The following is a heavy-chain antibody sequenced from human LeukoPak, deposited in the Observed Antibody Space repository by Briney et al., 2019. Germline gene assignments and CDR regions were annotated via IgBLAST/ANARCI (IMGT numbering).Heavy chain of an antibody. CDR3: ARELRIPDAFDI. V-gene: IGHV4-59*01. J-gene: IGHJ3*02. CDR2: IYYSGST. D-gene: IGHD2-21*01. Sequence: SETLSLTCTVSGGSISSYYWSWIRQPPGKGLEWIGYIYYSGSTNYNPSLKSRVTISVDTSKKQFSLKLSSVTAADTAVYYCARELRIPDAFDIWGQGTMVTVSS. CDR1: GGSISSYY.